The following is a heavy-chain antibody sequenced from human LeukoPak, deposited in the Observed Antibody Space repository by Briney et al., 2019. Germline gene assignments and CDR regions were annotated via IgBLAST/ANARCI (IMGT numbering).Heavy chain of an antibody. Sequence: GGSLRLSCAASGFTFSSYAMHWVRQAPGKGLEWVAVISYDGSNKYYADSVKGRFTISRDNSKNTLYLQMSSLRAEDTAVYYCVKESLVTTRVCLGYWGQGTLVTVSS. J-gene: IGHJ4*02. CDR1: GFTFSSYA. D-gene: IGHD4-17*01. CDR2: ISYDGSNK. V-gene: IGHV3-30*14. CDR3: VKESLVTTRVCLGY.